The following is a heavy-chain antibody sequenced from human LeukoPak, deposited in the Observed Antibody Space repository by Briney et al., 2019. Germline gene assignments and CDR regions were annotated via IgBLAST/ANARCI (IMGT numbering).Heavy chain of an antibody. Sequence: GGSLRLSCAASGFSVNTNYMTWVRQAPGKGLEWVSSISSSSSYIYYADSVKGRFTISRDNAKNSLYLQMNSLRAEDTAVYYCARDSAVTYSFDYWGQGTLVTVSS. CDR1: GFSVNTNY. CDR2: ISSSSSYI. J-gene: IGHJ4*02. V-gene: IGHV3-21*01. CDR3: ARDSAVTYSFDY. D-gene: IGHD5-18*01.